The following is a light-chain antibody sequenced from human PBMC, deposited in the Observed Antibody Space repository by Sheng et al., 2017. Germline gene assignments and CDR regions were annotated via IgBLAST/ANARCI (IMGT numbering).Light chain of an antibody. CDR2: DNT. CDR3: QVWERSSVI. Sequence: SFVLTQPPSVSVAPGQTATITCGGNSIGSKSVHWYQQKPGQAPVLVVYDNTDRPSGIPERFSGSNSGNTATLSISRVEAGDEAGYFCQVWERSSVIFGGGTKVTVL. J-gene: IGLJ2*01. V-gene: IGLV3-21*02. CDR1: SIGSKS.